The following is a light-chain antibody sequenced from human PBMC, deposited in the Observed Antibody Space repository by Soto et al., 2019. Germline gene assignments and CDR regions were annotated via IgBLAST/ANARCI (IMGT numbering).Light chain of an antibody. CDR2: KAS. V-gene: IGKV1-5*03. Sequence: DIPMNQSPSTLSASVGDRVTIICRASQSISSWLAWYQQKPGKAPKLLIYKASSLESGVPSRFSGSGSGTDFTLTISSLEPEDFAVYYCQQRSNWTFGQGTIVDIK. J-gene: IGKJ1*01. CDR1: QSISSW. CDR3: QQRSNWT.